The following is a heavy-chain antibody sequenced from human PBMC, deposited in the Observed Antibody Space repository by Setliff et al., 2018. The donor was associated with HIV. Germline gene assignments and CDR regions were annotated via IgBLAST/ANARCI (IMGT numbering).Heavy chain of an antibody. Sequence: SETLSLTCTVPGVSISNYYWSWIRQPPGTGLEWIGYIYGSGRTFYNPSLKSRVAISADTSKGQFSLRLSYVTAADTAVYYCVRQGPGSSPPHFGDWGEGTLVT. D-gene: IGHD3-10*01. J-gene: IGHJ4*02. CDR3: VRQGPGSSPPHFGD. V-gene: IGHV4-59*08. CDR2: IYGSGRT. CDR1: GVSISNYY.